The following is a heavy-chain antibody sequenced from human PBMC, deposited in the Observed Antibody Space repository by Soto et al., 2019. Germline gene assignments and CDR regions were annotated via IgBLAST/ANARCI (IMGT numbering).Heavy chain of an antibody. CDR2: ISGSGGST. J-gene: IGHJ5*02. V-gene: IGHV3-23*01. Sequence: PGGSLRLSCAASGFTFSSYAMSWVRQAPGKGLEWVSAISGSGGSTYYADSVKGRFTISRDNSKNTLYLQMNSLRAEDTAVYYCAKMRLWGIGEFVDTAPWGQGTLVTVSS. D-gene: IGHD5-18*01. CDR3: AKMRLWGIGEFVDTAP. CDR1: GFTFSSYA.